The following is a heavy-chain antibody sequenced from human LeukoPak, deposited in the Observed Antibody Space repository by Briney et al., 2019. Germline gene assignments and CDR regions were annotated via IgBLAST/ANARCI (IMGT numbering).Heavy chain of an antibody. J-gene: IGHJ5*02. CDR3: ARGNIATRRGENWFDP. Sequence: GAPEKVSCKASGYTFTGDFIHWVRQAPGQGLEWMGWINSDSGGTNYARKFQGRVTMTRDTSISTAYMELSSLRSDDTAVFYCARGNIATRRGENWFDPWGQGNLVTVSS. D-gene: IGHD6-6*01. V-gene: IGHV1-2*02. CDR2: INSDSGGT. CDR1: GYTFTGDF.